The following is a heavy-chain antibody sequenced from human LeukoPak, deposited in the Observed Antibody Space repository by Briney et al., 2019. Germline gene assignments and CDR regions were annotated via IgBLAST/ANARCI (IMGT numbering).Heavy chain of an antibody. CDR1: GYTFTSYY. J-gene: IGHJ4*02. CDR3: ARDRNRYCSGGSCYSGFY. D-gene: IGHD2-15*01. CDR2: INPSGGST. V-gene: IGHV1-46*01. Sequence: ASVKVSCKASGYTFTSYYMHWVRQAPGQGLEWMGIINPSGGSTSYAQKFQGRVTMTRDTSTSTVYMELSSLRSEDTAVYYCARDRNRYCSGGSCYSGFYWGQGTLVTVSS.